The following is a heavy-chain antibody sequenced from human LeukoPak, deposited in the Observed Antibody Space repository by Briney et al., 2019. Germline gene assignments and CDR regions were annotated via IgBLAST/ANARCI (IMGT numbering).Heavy chain of an antibody. V-gene: IGHV1-18*01. CDR3: ARDGWPSYYYYMDV. CDR1: GYTFTTYG. CDR2: ISTYNGNT. J-gene: IGHJ6*03. Sequence: GASVTVSCKASGYTFTTYGISWVRQAPGQGLEWMGWISTYNGNTNYAQILQGRVTMTTDTSTSTAYMELRGLRSDDTAVYYCARDGWPSYYYYMDVWGKGTTVTVSS.